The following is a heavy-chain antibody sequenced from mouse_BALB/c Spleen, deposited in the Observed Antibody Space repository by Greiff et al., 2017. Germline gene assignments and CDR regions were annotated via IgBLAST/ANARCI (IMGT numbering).Heavy chain of an antibody. V-gene: IGHV1-80*01. CDR3: ARGIVYYFDY. Sequence: QVQLQQSGAELVRPGSSVKISCKASGYAFSSYWMNGVMQWPGQGLEWIGQIYSGYGDTNYNGKFTGKATMTADISSSTAYMQLSNLTSEDSAVFFCARGIVYYFDYWGQGTTLTVSS. J-gene: IGHJ2*01. CDR2: IYSGYGDT. CDR1: GYAFSSYW.